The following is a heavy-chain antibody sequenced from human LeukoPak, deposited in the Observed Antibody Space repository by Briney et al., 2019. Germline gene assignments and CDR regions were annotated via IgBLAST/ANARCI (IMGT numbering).Heavy chain of an antibody. D-gene: IGHD3-22*01. CDR3: AREAIGGGYLDY. J-gene: IGHJ4*02. Sequence: PGRSLRLSCAASGFTFSSYAMHWVRQAPGKGLEWVAVISYDGSNKYYADSVKGRFTISRDNSKNTLYLQMNSLRAEDTAVYYCAREAIGGGYLDYWGQGTLVTVSS. CDR2: ISYDGSNK. V-gene: IGHV3-30-3*01. CDR1: GFTFSSYA.